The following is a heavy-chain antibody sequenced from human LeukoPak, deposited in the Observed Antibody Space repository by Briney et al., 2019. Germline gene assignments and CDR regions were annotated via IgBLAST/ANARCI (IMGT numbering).Heavy chain of an antibody. J-gene: IGHJ4*02. D-gene: IGHD2-2*02. CDR2: IYTSGST. Sequence: SETLSLTCTVSGGSISSYYWSWIRQPAGKGLEWIGRIYTSGSTNYNPSLKSRVTISVDTSKNQFSLKLSSVTAADTAVYYCARSIGYCSSTSCYKEYYFDYWGQGTLVTVSS. CDR3: ARSIGYCSSTSCYKEYYFDY. CDR1: GGSISSYY. V-gene: IGHV4-4*07.